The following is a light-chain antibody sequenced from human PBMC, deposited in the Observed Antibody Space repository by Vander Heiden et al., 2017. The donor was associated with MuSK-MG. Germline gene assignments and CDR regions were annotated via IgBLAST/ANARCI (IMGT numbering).Light chain of an antibody. J-gene: IGLJ2*01. CDR2: RDS. CDR3: QEWDSSTVV. CDR1: NIGSKN. Sequence: SYELTQPPSVSVALGQTARITCGGNNIGSKNVHWYQQKPGQAPVLVIYRDSNRPSGIPERFSGSNSGNTATLTISRAQAGDEAYYYCQEWDSSTVVFGGGTKLTVL. V-gene: IGLV3-9*01.